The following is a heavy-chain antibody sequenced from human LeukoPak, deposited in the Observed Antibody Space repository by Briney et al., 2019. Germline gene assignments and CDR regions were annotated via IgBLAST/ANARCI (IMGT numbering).Heavy chain of an antibody. J-gene: IGHJ4*02. Sequence: EASVKVSCKASGYTFTSYDINWVRQATGQGLEWMGWMNPNSGNTGYAQKFQGRVTMTRNTSISTAYMELSSLRSEDTAVYYCARGDTAMETIDYWGQGTLVTVSS. CDR2: MNPNSGNT. CDR3: ARGDTAMETIDY. V-gene: IGHV1-8*01. D-gene: IGHD5-18*01. CDR1: GYTFTSYD.